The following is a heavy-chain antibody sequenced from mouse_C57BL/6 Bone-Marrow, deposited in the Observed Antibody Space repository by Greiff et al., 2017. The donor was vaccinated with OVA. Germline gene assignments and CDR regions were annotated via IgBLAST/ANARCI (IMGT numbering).Heavy chain of an antibody. J-gene: IGHJ2*01. V-gene: IGHV1-72*01. CDR3: ARDFATVVATPFDY. Sequence: QVQLQQPGAELVKPGASVKLSCKASGYTFTSYWMHWVKQRPGRGLEWIGRIDPNSGGTKYNEKFKSKATLTVDKPSSTAYIQLSSLTSEDSAVYYCARDFATVVATPFDYWGQGTTLTVSS. CDR2: IDPNSGGT. CDR1: GYTFTSYW. D-gene: IGHD1-1*01.